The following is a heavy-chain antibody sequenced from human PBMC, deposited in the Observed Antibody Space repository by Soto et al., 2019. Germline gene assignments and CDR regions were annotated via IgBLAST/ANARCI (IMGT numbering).Heavy chain of an antibody. CDR2: TYFRSKWNY. CDR1: GDRVSANNAA. CDR3: VRQPLANLALYGMDV. D-gene: IGHD6-6*01. J-gene: IGHJ6*02. V-gene: IGHV6-1*01. Sequence: SQTLSLTCATSGDRVSANNAAWNWIRQSPSRGLEWLGRTYFRSKWNYDYAESVKSRLTITPDTTNNQISLQLNSVIPEDAAVYYCVRQPLANLALYGMDVWGQGTTVTV.